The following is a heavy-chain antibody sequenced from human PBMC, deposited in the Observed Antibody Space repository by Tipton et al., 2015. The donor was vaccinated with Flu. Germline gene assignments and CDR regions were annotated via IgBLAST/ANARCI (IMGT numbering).Heavy chain of an antibody. CDR3: ARGEAVSGWSRFDY. D-gene: IGHD6-19*01. J-gene: IGHJ4*02. Sequence: TLSLTCTVSGVSISSYYWSWIRQVPGKGLEWIAYIYYSGSTMSIPSLKSRVPISIDTTKNQFSLKLSSVTAADTALYYCARGEAVSGWSRFDYWGQGILVTVSS. CDR1: GVSISSYY. CDR2: IYYSGST. V-gene: IGHV4-59*01.